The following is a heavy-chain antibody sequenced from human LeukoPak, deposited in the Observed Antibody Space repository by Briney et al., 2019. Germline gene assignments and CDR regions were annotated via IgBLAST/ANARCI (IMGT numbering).Heavy chain of an antibody. CDR2: IHPSDGDT. V-gene: IGHV1-46*01. CDR3: ARDLHGGWTWDY. J-gene: IGHJ4*02. CDR1: GYIFTSCL. D-gene: IGHD6-19*01. Sequence: GASVKVSCKASGYIFTSCLMHWVRQAPGQGFEWMGKIHPSDGDTDYAQRFQGRLTLTRDSSTTTVYMEVSSLRSEGTAVYYCARDLHGGWTWDYWGQGTLVTVSS.